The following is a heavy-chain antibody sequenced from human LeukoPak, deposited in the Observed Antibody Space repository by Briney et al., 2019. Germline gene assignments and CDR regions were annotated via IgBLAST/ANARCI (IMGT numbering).Heavy chain of an antibody. CDR1: GYTFTGYY. Sequence: ASVKVSCKASGYTFTGYYMHWVRQAPGQGLEWMGWINPNSGGTNYAQKFQGRVTMTRDTSISTDYMELSRLTPDDTAVYYCARVRTVVPAAIDYWGQGTLVTVSS. D-gene: IGHD2-2*01. J-gene: IGHJ4*02. CDR2: INPNSGGT. CDR3: ARVRTVVPAAIDY. V-gene: IGHV1-2*02.